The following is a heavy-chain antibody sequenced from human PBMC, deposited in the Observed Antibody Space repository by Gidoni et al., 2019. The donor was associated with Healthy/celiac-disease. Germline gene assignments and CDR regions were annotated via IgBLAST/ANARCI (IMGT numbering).Heavy chain of an antibody. CDR1: GFTFSGSA. D-gene: IGHD6-13*01. CDR3: TPPPDSSSGDY. CDR2: IRSKANSYAT. Sequence: EVQLVESGGGLVQPGGSLKLSCAASGFTFSGSAMHWVRQACGKGLEWVGRIRSKANSYATAYAASVKGRFTISRDDSKNTAYLQMNSLKTEDTAVYYCTPPPDSSSGDYWGQGTLVTVSS. J-gene: IGHJ4*02. V-gene: IGHV3-73*02.